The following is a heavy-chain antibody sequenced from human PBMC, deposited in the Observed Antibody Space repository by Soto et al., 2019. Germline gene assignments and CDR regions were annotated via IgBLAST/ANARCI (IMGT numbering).Heavy chain of an antibody. J-gene: IGHJ6*01. CDR1: GYTFTSYG. Sequence: SSVKVSCKASGYTFTSYGISWVRQAPGQGLEWMGWISAYNGNRNYAQKFQGRVTMTTDTSTSTAYMELRSLRSDDTAVYYCARSVVPTICLYQYYDYGMDVWG. CDR3: ARSVVPTICLYQYYDYGMDV. D-gene: IGHD2-2*01. V-gene: IGHV1-18*04. CDR2: ISAYNGNR.